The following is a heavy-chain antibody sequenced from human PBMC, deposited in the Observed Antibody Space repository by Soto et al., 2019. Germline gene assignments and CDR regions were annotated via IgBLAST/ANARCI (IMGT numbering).Heavy chain of an antibody. CDR1: GFTFSSYA. V-gene: IGHV3-30-3*01. CDR3: ARGRYSGMDV. CDR2: ISYDGSNK. D-gene: IGHD1-20*01. J-gene: IGHJ6*02. Sequence: QVQLVESGGGVVQPGRSLRLSCAASGFTFSSYAMHWVRQAPGKGLEWVAVISYDGSNKYYADSVKGRFTISRDNSKNTLDLQMNSLRAEDTAVYYCARGRYSGMDVWGQGTTVTVSS.